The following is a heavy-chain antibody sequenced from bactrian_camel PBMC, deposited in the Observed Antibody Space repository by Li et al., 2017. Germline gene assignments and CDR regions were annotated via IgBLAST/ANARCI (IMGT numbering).Heavy chain of an antibody. V-gene: IGHV3S40*01. Sequence: VQLVESGGGLVQPGGSLRLSCVASGFTFKEYDMSWVRQAPGKGLEWVSSIPSLSTRTNYADSVKGRFTISQDNTKNALYLQMNSLKPEDTAMYYCAARFSMRDCYGVSWSLMPGVEWGQGTQVTDS. CDR2: IPSLSTRT. D-gene: IGHD1*01. CDR1: GFTFKEYD. CDR3: AARFSMRDCYGVSWSLMPGVE. J-gene: IGHJ4*01.